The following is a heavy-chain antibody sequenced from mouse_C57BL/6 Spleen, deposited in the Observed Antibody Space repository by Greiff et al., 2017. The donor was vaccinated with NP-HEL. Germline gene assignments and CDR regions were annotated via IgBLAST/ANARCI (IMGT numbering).Heavy chain of an antibody. CDR3: ARDQRDYYAMDY. Sequence: EVKVVESGGGLVKPGGSLKLSCAASGFTFSSYAMSWVRQTPEKRLEWVATISDGGSYTYYPDNVKGRFTISRDNAKNNLYLQMSHLKSEDTAMYYCARDQRDYYAMDYWGQGTSVTVSS. J-gene: IGHJ4*01. CDR2: ISDGGSYT. V-gene: IGHV5-4*01. CDR1: GFTFSSYA.